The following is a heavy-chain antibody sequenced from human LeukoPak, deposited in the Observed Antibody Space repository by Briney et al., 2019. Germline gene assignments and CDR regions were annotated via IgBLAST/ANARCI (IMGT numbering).Heavy chain of an antibody. V-gene: IGHV4-38-2*02. CDR3: ARDSRGGNSYYFDS. CDR2: RHHSGST. CDR1: GGSISSYY. J-gene: IGHJ4*02. Sequence: SETLSLTCTVSGGSISSYYWSWIRQPPGKGLEWFGSRHHSGSTYYNPSLKSRVTISLDTSKNQFSLILNSVTAADTAVYYCARDSRGGNSYYFDSWGQGTLVTVSS. D-gene: IGHD4-23*01.